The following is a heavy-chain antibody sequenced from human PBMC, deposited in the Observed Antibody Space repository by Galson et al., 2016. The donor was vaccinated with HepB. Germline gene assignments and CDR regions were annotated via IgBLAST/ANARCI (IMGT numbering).Heavy chain of an antibody. CDR1: GYTFTSHG. J-gene: IGHJ6*02. Sequence: SVKVSCKASGYTFTSHGISWVRQAPGQGLERMGWISGYSDNTNYAQKLQGRVTMTTDTSTTTAYMELRILRSDETAIYYCAREQSYYDCWSGSSYYYYGMDVWGQGTTGTVSS. CDR2: ISGYSDNT. V-gene: IGHV1-18*04. CDR3: AREQSYYDCWSGSSYYYYGMDV. D-gene: IGHD3-3*01.